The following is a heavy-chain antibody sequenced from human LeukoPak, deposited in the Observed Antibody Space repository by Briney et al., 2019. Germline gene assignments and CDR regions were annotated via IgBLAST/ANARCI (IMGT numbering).Heavy chain of an antibody. CDR2: MNPNSGKT. V-gene: IGHV1-8*03. CDR1: GFTFTSSA. Sequence: ASVKVSCKASGFTFTSSAMQWVRQAPGQGLEWMGWMNPNSGKTGYAQKFQDRITITRNTSISTAYMELSSLGSEDTAVYYCARETPSRYFDYWGQGTLVTVSS. J-gene: IGHJ4*02. CDR3: ARETPSRYFDY. D-gene: IGHD4-23*01.